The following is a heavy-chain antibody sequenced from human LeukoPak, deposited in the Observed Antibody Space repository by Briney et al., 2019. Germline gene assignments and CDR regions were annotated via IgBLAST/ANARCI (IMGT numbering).Heavy chain of an antibody. J-gene: IGHJ4*02. CDR2: MNPNSGNT. CDR1: GYTFTSYD. CDR3: ARGHGIAAAVDFDY. V-gene: IGHV1-8*01. Sequence: GASVNVSCKASGYTFTSYDINWVRQATGQGLEWMGWMNPNSGNTGYAQKFQGRVTMTRNTSISTAYMELSSLRSEDTAVYYCARGHGIAAAVDFDYWGQGTLVTVSS. D-gene: IGHD6-13*01.